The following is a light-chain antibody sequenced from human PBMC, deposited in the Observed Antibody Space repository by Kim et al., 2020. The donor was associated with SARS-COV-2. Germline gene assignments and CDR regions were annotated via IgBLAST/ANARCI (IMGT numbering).Light chain of an antibody. Sequence: SLSPGKMATLSCRASQSVSSYLAWYQQKPGQAPRLLIYDASNRATGIPARFSGSGSGTDFTLTISSLEPEDFAVYYCQQRSSSYTFGQGTKLEI. CDR3: QQRSSSYT. CDR2: DAS. CDR1: QSVSSY. V-gene: IGKV3-11*01. J-gene: IGKJ2*01.